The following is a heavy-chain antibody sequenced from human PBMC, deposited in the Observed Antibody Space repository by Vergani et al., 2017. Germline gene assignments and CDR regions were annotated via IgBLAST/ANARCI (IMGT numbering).Heavy chain of an antibody. CDR1: GESIRSGSHY. D-gene: IGHD3-22*01. CDR3: ARPQGTSAYYYGGFDY. CDR2: IHTGGST. V-gene: IGHV4-61*02. J-gene: IGHJ4*02. Sequence: QVKLQESGPGLLKPSQTLSLTCTVSGESIRSGSHYWSWIRQPAGKGPEWIGHIHTGGSTDLNPSFKSRVSISVDTSKSQFSLKLNSVTVADTAVYYCARPQGTSAYYYGGFDYWGQGILVTVSS.